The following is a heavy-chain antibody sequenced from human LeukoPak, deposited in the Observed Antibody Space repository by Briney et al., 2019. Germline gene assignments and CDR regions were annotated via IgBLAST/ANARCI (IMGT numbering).Heavy chain of an antibody. CDR2: ISSGGNTI. V-gene: IGHV3-48*04. CDR1: GFTFTTYW. J-gene: IGHJ4*02. D-gene: IGHD2-2*01. CDR3: ARGYVGFDY. Sequence: GGSLRLSCAASGFTFTTYWMNWVRQAPGKGLEWVSYISSGGNTIYYADSVKGRFTLSRDNAKNSLYLRMNSLRGEDTAIYYCARGYVGFDYWGQGTLVTVSS.